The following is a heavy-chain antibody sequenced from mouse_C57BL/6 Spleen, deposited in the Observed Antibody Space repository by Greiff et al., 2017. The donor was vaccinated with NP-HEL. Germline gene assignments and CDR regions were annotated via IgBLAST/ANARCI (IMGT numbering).Heavy chain of an antibody. D-gene: IGHD1-1*01. V-gene: IGHV1-74*01. CDR1: GYTFTSYW. J-gene: IGHJ2*01. Sequence: QVQLQQPGAELVKPGASVKVSCKASGYTFTSYWMHWVKQRPGQGLEWIGRIHPSDSDTNYNQKFQGKATLTVDKSSSTAYMQLSSLTSEDSAVYYCAMAVVATGGFDYWGQGTTLTVSS. CDR2: IHPSDSDT. CDR3: AMAVVATGGFDY.